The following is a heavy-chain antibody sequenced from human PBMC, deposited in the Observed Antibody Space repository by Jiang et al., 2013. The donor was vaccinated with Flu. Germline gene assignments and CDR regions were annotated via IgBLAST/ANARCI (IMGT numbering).Heavy chain of an antibody. J-gene: IGHJ6*02. CDR2: IWYDGSNK. Sequence: VQLLESGGGVVQPGRSLRLSCAASGFTFSSYGMHWVRQAPGKGLEWVAVIWYDGSNKYYADSVKGRFTISRDNSKNTLYLQMNSLRAEDTAVYYCARDRVAAAGIEYYYYGMDVWGQGTTVTVSS. CDR3: ARDRVAAAGIEYYYYGMDV. CDR1: GFTFSSYG. V-gene: IGHV3-33*01. D-gene: IGHD6-13*01.